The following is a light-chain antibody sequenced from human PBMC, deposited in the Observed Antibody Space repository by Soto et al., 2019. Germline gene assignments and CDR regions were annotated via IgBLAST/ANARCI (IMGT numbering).Light chain of an antibody. CDR2: DVS. CDR1: SSDVGGYNY. CDR3: SSYTSSSTYV. Sequence: HSLLTQPASVSGSLSQSTTISRPGTSSDVGGYNYVSWYQQHPGKAPKLMIYDVSNRPSGVSNRFSGSKSGNTASLTISGLQAEDEADYYCSSYTSSSTYVFGTGT. J-gene: IGLJ1*01. V-gene: IGLV2-14*01.